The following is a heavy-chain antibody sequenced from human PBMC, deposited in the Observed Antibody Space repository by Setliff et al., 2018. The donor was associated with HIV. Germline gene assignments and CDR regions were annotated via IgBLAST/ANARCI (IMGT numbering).Heavy chain of an antibody. CDR1: GLTFSSHW. CDR3: AKGGYGGAYYVAGY. V-gene: IGHV3-74*01. D-gene: IGHD5-18*01. J-gene: IGHJ4*02. CDR2: LNTDGSNT. Sequence: LRLSCAASGLTFSSHWMHWVRQAPGKGLVWVSRLNTDGSNTRYADSVKGRFTISRDNSKNTVSLQMTNLEPGDTAMYYCAKGGYGGAYYVAGYWGQGTKVTVSS.